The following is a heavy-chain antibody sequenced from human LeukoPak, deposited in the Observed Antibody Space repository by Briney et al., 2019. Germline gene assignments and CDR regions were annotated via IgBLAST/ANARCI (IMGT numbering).Heavy chain of an antibody. CDR1: GFNFRDYS. Sequence: PGGSLRLSCVAYGFNFRDYSMNWVRQAPGKGLEWVSAISGSGGSTYYADSVKGRFTISRDNSKNTLYLQMNSLRAKDTAVYYCANNYDLYYFDYWGQGTLVTVSS. J-gene: IGHJ4*02. CDR3: ANNYDLYYFDY. D-gene: IGHD3-22*01. CDR2: ISGSGGST. V-gene: IGHV3-23*01.